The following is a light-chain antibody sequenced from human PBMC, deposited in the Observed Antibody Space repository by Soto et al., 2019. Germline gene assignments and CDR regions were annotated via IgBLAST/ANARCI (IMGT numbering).Light chain of an antibody. CDR2: ATS. J-gene: IGKJ4*01. CDR1: QNIGKF. V-gene: IGKV1-39*01. Sequence: IPSTEPPSPLLQYLGNRVTIPCRPSQNIGKFLNWYQQRPGKAPTALIHATSTLQSGVSSRFSGSGSDTEFTLTITSLQPEDFATYFCQQSLSSPLNFGGGT. CDR3: QQSLSSPLN.